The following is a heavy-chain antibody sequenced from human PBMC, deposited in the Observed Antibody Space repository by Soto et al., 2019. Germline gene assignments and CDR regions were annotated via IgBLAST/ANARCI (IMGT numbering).Heavy chain of an antibody. CDR2: ISAGSSNI. D-gene: IGHD6-6*01. CDR3: ARQYPSSSRHFDH. V-gene: IGHV3-21*01. J-gene: IGHJ4*02. Sequence: EVELVESGGGLVKPGGSLTLSCAASGFTFRTYYVIWVRQAPGKGLEWVSSISAGSSNIYYAPSVKGRFTISRDNAKNSLYLQINSLRAEDTAVYYCARQYPSSSRHFDHWGQGTLVTVSS. CDR1: GFTFRTYY.